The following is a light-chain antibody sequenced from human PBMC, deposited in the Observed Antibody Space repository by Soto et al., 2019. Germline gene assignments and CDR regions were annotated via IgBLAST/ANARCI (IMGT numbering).Light chain of an antibody. J-gene: IGKJ1*01. V-gene: IGKV1-8*01. Sequence: AIRMTQSQSSLSASTGDRATSTCRASQGISSYLAWYQQKPGKAPKLLIYAASTLQSGVPSRFSGSGSGTDFTLTISCLQSEDFATYYCQQYYSYPWTFGQGTKVDI. CDR1: QGISSY. CDR2: AAS. CDR3: QQYYSYPWT.